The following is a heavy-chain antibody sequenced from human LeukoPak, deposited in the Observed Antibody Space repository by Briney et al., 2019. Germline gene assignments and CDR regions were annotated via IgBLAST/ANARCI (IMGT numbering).Heavy chain of an antibody. CDR2: ISANNGNT. Sequence: VASVKVSCKASGYTFTSYGISWVRQAPGQGLEWMGWISANNGNTNYAQKLQGRATMTADTSTSTAYMELRSLRSDDTAVYYCARLLERRRNDYWGQGTLVTVSS. CDR3: ARLLERRRNDY. V-gene: IGHV1-18*01. J-gene: IGHJ4*02. D-gene: IGHD1-1*01. CDR1: GYTFTSYG.